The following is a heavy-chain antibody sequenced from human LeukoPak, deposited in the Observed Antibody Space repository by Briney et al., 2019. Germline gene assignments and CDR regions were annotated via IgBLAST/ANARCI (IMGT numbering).Heavy chain of an antibody. CDR2: TYYRSKWKN. D-gene: IGHD6-19*01. CDR3: VRSSAVAGKNTPTNAFDY. CDR1: GDSVSSNSAA. Sequence: SQTLSLTCAISGDSVSSNSAAWNWIRQSPSRGLEWLGRTYYRSKWKNDYALSVKSRITINPDTSKNQFSLHLDSVTPEDTAVYFCVRSSAVAGKNTPTNAFDYWGQGTLVTVSS. J-gene: IGHJ4*02. V-gene: IGHV6-1*01.